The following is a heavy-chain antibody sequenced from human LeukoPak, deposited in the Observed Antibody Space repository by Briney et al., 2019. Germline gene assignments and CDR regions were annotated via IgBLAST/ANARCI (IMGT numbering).Heavy chain of an antibody. V-gene: IGHV3-7*01. J-gene: IGHJ4*02. CDR1: GFTFNSYW. CDR2: IKQDGSEK. D-gene: IGHD2/OR15-2a*01. CDR3: AREEDNADEYLREDY. Sequence: PGGSLRLSCAASGFTFNSYWMNWVRQAPGKGLEWVANIKQDGSEKYYVDSVKGRFTISRDNAKNSLYLQMNSLRAEDTAVYYCAREEDNADEYLREDYWGQGILVTVSS.